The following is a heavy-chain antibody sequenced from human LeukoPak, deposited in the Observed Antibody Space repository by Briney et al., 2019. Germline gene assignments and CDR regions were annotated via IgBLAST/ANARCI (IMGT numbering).Heavy chain of an antibody. V-gene: IGHV3-21*01. D-gene: IGHD7-27*01. CDR2: ISSSSSYI. Sequence: GGSLRLSCAASGFTFSSYTMNWVRQAPGKGLEWVSSISSSSSYIYYADSLKGRFTISRDNAKNSLYLQMSSLRAEDTAVYYCARELGAFDIWGQGTMVTVSS. CDR1: GFTFSSYT. CDR3: ARELGAFDI. J-gene: IGHJ3*02.